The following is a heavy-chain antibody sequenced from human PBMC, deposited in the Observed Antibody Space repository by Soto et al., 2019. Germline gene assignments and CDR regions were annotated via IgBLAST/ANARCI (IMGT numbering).Heavy chain of an antibody. J-gene: IGHJ4*02. CDR2: INHSGST. D-gene: IGHD3-22*01. CDR3: ARGLEYYDSTDY. Sequence: SETLSLTCAVYGGSFSGYYWSWIRQPPGKGLEWIGEINHSGSTNYNPSLKSRVTISVDTSKNQFSLKLSSVTAADTAVYYCARGLEYYDSTDYWGQGTLVTVS. V-gene: IGHV4-34*01. CDR1: GGSFSGYY.